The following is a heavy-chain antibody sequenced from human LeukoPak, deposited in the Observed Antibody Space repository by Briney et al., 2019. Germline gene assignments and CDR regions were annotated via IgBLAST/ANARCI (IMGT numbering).Heavy chain of an antibody. D-gene: IGHD3-9*01. Sequence: QAGGSLRLSCAASGFPFSNFVMSWVRQAPGKGLEWVSTISDSGGRAYYADSVKGRFTISRDNSKNTLYLQMSSLRTEDTAVYYCAKDHFEYDILTGYSDYWGQGTLVTVSS. V-gene: IGHV3-23*01. CDR1: GFPFSNFV. J-gene: IGHJ4*02. CDR3: AKDHFEYDILTGYSDY. CDR2: ISDSGGRA.